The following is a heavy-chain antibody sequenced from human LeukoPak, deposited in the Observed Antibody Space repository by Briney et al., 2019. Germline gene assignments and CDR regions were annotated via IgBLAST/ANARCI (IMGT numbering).Heavy chain of an antibody. Sequence: SETLSLTCTVSGDSISPYYWGWIRQPPGKGLEWIGYISYSGDTTYNPSLKSRVTISVDTSKNQFSLKLSSVTAADTAVYYCARDKRPGDYWGQGALVTVSS. J-gene: IGHJ4*02. CDR1: GDSISPYY. D-gene: IGHD1-1*01. CDR3: ARDKRPGDY. V-gene: IGHV4-59*01. CDR2: ISYSGDT.